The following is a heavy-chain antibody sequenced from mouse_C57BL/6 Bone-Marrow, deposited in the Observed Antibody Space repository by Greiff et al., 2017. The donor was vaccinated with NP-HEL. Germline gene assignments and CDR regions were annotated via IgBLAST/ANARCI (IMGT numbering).Heavy chain of an antibody. CDR3: ARKANDYGGWYFDV. V-gene: IGHV1-55*01. CDR2: IYPGSGST. D-gene: IGHD2-4*01. CDR1: GYTFTSYW. Sequence: QVQLQQPGAELVKPGASVKMSCKASGYTFTSYWITWVKQRPGQGLEWIGDIYPGSGSTNYNEKFKSKATLTVDKSSSTAYMQLSSLTSEDSAVYYCARKANDYGGWYFDVWGTGTTVTVSS. J-gene: IGHJ1*03.